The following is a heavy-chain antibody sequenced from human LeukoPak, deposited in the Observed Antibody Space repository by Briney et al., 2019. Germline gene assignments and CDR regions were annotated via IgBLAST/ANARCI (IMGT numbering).Heavy chain of an antibody. CDR3: ARDNAMEHFDY. J-gene: IGHJ4*02. CDR1: GYFISSGYY. D-gene: IGHD1-26*01. Sequence: SETLSLTCAVSGYFISSGYYWGWIRQPPGKGLEWVGSIYHSGSTYYNPSLKSRVTISVDTSKNQFSLKLSSVTAADTAVYYCARDNAMEHFDYWGQGTLVTVSS. CDR2: IYHSGST. V-gene: IGHV4-38-2*02.